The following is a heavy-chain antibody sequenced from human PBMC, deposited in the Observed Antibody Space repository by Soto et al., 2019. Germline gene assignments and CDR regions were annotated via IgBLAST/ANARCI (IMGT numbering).Heavy chain of an antibody. J-gene: IGHJ6*02. D-gene: IGHD2-15*01. V-gene: IGHV6-1*01. Sequence: IKQSPWRGLEWLGRTYYRSKWYNDYATSMKSRITIDPDTSKNQFSLQLNSVTPEDTAVYYCARRFCSGGSCSPSGSYNGIGGWGQATTVTVSS. CDR3: ARRFCSGGSCSPSGSYNGIGG. CDR2: TYYRSKWYN.